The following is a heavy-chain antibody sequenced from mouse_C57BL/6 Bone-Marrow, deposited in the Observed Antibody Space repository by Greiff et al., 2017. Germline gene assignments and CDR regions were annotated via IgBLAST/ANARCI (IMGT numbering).Heavy chain of an antibody. Sequence: VQLQQSGPGLVQPSQSLSITCTVSGFSLTSYGVHWVRQSPGKGLEWLGVIWSGGSTDYNAAFISRLSISKDNSKSQVFFKMNSLKADDTAIYYCARNSNPWFAYWGQGTLVTVSA. CDR2: IWSGGST. CDR1: GFSLTSYG. J-gene: IGHJ3*01. V-gene: IGHV2-2*01. CDR3: ARNSNPWFAY. D-gene: IGHD2-5*01.